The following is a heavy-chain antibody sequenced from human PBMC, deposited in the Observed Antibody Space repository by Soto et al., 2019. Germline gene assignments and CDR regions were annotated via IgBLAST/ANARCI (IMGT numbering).Heavy chain of an antibody. CDR1: GGSISRGDYS. CDR3: ARGVTVFGLVSRFWFDP. D-gene: IGHD3-3*01. J-gene: IGHJ5*02. V-gene: IGHV4-30-4*01. CDR2: IYNSGIT. Sequence: SETLSLTCPVSGGSISRGDYSLGWVRPSPRKGLEWIGHIYNSGITYYNPSLKSRVVISIDTSRNQFSLRLNSLTAADRAVYFCARGVTVFGLVSRFWFDPWGQGTVVTVSS.